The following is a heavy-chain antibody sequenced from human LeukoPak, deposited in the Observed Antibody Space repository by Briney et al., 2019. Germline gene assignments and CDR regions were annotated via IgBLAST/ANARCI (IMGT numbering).Heavy chain of an antibody. V-gene: IGHV4-38-2*01. Sequence: SETLSLTCAVSGYSISSGYYWGWIRQPPGKGLEWIGSIYHSGSTYYNPSLESRVTISVDTSKNQFSLKLSSVTAADTAVYYCARQDQLRFLEWLLLPFDYWGQGTLVTVSS. CDR3: ARQDQLRFLEWLLLPFDY. J-gene: IGHJ4*02. CDR1: GYSISSGYY. D-gene: IGHD3-3*01. CDR2: IYHSGST.